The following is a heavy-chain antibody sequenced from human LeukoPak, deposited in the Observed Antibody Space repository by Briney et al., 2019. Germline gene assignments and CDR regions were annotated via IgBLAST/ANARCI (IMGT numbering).Heavy chain of an antibody. D-gene: IGHD3-3*01. CDR3: ARDKPRRDFWSGYSLSFDP. CDR1: GFTFSSYS. CDR2: ISSSSSYI. Sequence: GGSLRLSCAASGFTFSSYSMNWVRQARGKGLEWVSSISSSSSYIYYADSVKGRFTISRDNAKNSLYLQMNSLRAEDTAVYYCARDKPRRDFWSGYSLSFDPWGQGTLVTVSS. J-gene: IGHJ5*02. V-gene: IGHV3-21*01.